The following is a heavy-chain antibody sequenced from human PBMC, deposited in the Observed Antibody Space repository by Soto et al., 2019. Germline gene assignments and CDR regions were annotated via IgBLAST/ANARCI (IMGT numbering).Heavy chain of an antibody. V-gene: IGHV3-23*01. CDR3: AEGRCSGGSCCRFEY. D-gene: IGHD2-15*01. J-gene: IGHJ4*02. Sequence: EVQLLESGGGLVQPGGSLRLSCAASGFTFTAYAMSWVRQAPGKGLEWISIIRGRGDDTNYADSVKGRFTISRDNSKNTVYLQMNSLRAEDTAIYYCAEGRCSGGSCCRFEYWGQGTLVTVSS. CDR1: GFTFTAYA. CDR2: IRGRGDDT.